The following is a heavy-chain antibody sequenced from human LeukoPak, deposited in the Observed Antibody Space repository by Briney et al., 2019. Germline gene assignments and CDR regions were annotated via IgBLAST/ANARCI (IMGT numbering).Heavy chain of an antibody. J-gene: IGHJ4*02. CDR3: ARDRLSAAGRGG. CDR2: INTNSGDT. CDR1: GFAFTAYD. V-gene: IGHV1-2*06. D-gene: IGHD6-13*01. Sequence: GASVEVSCKASGFAFTAYDLHWVRQAPGHGPEWMGRINTNSGDTNYGQKFQDRVTMTRDTSITTVYMELSRLTSDDTAVYYCARDRLSAAGRGGWGPGTLVTVSS.